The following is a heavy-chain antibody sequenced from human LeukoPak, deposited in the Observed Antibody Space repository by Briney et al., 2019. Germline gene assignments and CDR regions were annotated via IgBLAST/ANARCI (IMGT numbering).Heavy chain of an antibody. CDR2: ISSSSSTI. D-gene: IGHD6-13*01. Sequence: GGSLRLSCAASGFTFSSYSWNWVRQAPGKGLEGVAYISSSSSTIYYAHPVKGRFTISRDNAKNSLYLQMNSLRAQDTAVYYCARAAYLERYSFDSWGQGTLVTVSS. V-gene: IGHV3-48*01. CDR3: ARAAYLERYSFDS. CDR1: GFTFSSYS. J-gene: IGHJ4*02.